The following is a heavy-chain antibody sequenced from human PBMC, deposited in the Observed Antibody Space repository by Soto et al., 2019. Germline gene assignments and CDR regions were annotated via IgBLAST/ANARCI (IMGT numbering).Heavy chain of an antibody. D-gene: IGHD3-10*01. CDR2: IIPIFGTA. CDR1: GVTFSSYA. V-gene: IGHV1-69*13. Sequence: SVKVSCKASGVTFSSYAISWVRQAPGQGLEWMGGIIPIFGTANYAQKFQGRVTITADESTSTAYMELSSLGSEDTAVYYCARSESSGRFGELPYNWFDPWGQGTLVTVSS. J-gene: IGHJ5*02. CDR3: ARSESSGRFGELPYNWFDP.